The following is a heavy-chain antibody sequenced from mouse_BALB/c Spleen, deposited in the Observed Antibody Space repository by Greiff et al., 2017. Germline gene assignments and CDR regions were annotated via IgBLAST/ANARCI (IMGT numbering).Heavy chain of an antibody. D-gene: IGHD3-3*01. CDR2: INPGSGGT. CDR3: ARRAFYYAMDY. Sequence: VKLQESGAELVRPGTSVKVSCKASGYAFTNYLIEWVKQRPGQGLEWIGVINPGSGGTNYNEKFKGKATLTADKSSSTAYMQLSSLTSDDSAVYFCARRAFYYAMDYWGQGTSVTVSS. J-gene: IGHJ4*01. CDR1: GYAFTNYL. V-gene: IGHV1-54*01.